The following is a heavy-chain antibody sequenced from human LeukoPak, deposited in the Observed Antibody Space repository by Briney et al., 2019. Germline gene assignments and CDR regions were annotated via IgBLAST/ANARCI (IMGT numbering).Heavy chain of an antibody. CDR3: AREYRYGDPNFGY. J-gene: IGHJ4*02. CDR1: GFTFSSYA. V-gene: IGHV3-7*01. D-gene: IGHD4-17*01. Sequence: GGSLRLSCAASGFTFSSYAMSWVRQAPGKGLEWVANIKQDGSEKYYVDSVKGRFTISRDNAKNSLYLQMNSLRAEDTAVYYCAREYRYGDPNFGYWGQGTLVTVSS. CDR2: IKQDGSEK.